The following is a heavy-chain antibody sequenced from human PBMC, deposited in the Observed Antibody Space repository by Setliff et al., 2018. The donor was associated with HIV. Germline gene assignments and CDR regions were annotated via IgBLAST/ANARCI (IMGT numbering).Heavy chain of an antibody. CDR1: GFTLSEVS. CDR3: TRDRLEGYSSVGTYDAFDT. V-gene: IGHV1-24*01. D-gene: IGHD5-18*01. CDR2: FDPQDGET. Sequence: ASVKVSCKVSGFTLSEVSIHWVRQAPGKGLEWMGYFDPQDGETVYAQKFQGRVTMTEDTSTDTAYMEMSGLRSEDTAVYYCTRDRLEGYSSVGTYDAFDTWGQGTMVTVPS. J-gene: IGHJ3*02.